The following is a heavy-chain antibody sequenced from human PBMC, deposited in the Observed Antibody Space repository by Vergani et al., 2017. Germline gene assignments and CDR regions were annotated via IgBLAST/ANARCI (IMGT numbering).Heavy chain of an antibody. CDR3: ARAVSTTVGDPPGY. CDR2: IGTAGDT. Sequence: EVQLVESGGGLVQPGGSLRLSCAASVFTFSSYDMHWVRQATGKGLEWVSAIGTAGDTYYPGSVKGRFTISRENAKNSFYLQMNSLRAGDTAIYYCARAVSTTVGDPPGYWGQGTLVTVSS. J-gene: IGHJ4*02. CDR1: VFTFSSYD. V-gene: IGHV3-13*01. D-gene: IGHD4-23*01.